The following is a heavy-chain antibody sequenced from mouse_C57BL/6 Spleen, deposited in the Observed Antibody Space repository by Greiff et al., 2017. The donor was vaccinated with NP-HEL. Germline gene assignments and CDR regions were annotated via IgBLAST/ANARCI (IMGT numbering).Heavy chain of an antibody. V-gene: IGHV1-26*01. D-gene: IGHD2-4*01. CDR1: GYTFTDYY. Sequence: EVQLQQSGPELVKPGASVKISCKASGYTFTDYYMNWVKQSHGKSLEWIGDINPNNGGTSYNQKFKGKATLTVDKSSSTAYMELRSLTSEDSAVYYCARSSGLRRQGGFDYWGQGTTLTVSS. CDR3: ARSSGLRRQGGFDY. CDR2: INPNNGGT. J-gene: IGHJ2*01.